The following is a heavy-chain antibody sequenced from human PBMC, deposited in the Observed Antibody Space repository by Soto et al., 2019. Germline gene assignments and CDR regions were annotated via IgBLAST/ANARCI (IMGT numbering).Heavy chain of an antibody. CDR3: ARDRGLRLGELSFPYYY. D-gene: IGHD3-16*02. Sequence: SETLSLTCTVSGGSISSGDYYWSWIRQPPGKGLEWIGYIYYSGSTYYNPSLKSRVTISVDTSKNQFSLKLSSVTAADTAVYYCARDRGLRLGELSFPYYYWGQGTLVTVSS. V-gene: IGHV4-30-4*01. CDR1: GGSISSGDYY. J-gene: IGHJ4*02. CDR2: IYYSGST.